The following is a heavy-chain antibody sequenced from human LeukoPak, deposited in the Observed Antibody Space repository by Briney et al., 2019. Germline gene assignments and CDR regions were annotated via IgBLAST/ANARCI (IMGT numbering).Heavy chain of an antibody. CDR3: ARGGVPIAAAGNDY. J-gene: IGHJ4*02. V-gene: IGHV1-8*01. CDR2: MNPNSGNT. Sequence: VKVSCKASGYTFTSYDINWVRQATGQGLEWMGWMNPNSGNTGYAQKFQGRVTMTRNTSISTAYMELSSLRSEDTAVYYCARGGVPIAAAGNDYWGQGTLVTVSS. CDR1: GYTFTSYD. D-gene: IGHD6-13*01.